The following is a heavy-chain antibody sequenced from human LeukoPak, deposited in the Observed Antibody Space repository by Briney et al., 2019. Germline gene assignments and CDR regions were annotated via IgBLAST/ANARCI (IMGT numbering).Heavy chain of an antibody. V-gene: IGHV3-7*01. CDR3: ARRKVVVAASTDAFDI. CDR1: GFTFSSYW. D-gene: IGHD2-15*01. J-gene: IGHJ3*02. Sequence: GGSLRLSCAASGFTFSSYWMSWVRQAPGKGLEWVANINQDGSEKYYVDSVKGRFTISRDNAKNSLYLQMNSLRAEDTAVYYCARRKVVVAASTDAFDIWGQGTMVTVSS. CDR2: INQDGSEK.